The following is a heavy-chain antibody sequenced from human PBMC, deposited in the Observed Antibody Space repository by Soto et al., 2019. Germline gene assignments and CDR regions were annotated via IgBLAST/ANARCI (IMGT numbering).Heavy chain of an antibody. CDR2: IYYSGST. CDR1: GGSISSYY. Sequence: KTSETLSLTCTVSGGSISSYYWSWIRQPPGKGLEWIGYIYYSGSTNYNPSLKSRVTISVDTSKNQFSLKLSSVTAADTAVYYCARGGDVLLWFGEGGLNWFDPWGQGTLVTVSS. J-gene: IGHJ5*02. CDR3: ARGGDVLLWFGEGGLNWFDP. V-gene: IGHV4-59*01. D-gene: IGHD3-10*01.